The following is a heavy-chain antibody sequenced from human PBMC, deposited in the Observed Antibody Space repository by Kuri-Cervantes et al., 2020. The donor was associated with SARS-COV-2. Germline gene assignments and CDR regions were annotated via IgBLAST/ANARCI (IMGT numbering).Heavy chain of an antibody. Sequence: SETLSLTCIVSGYSISSGYYWGWIRQPPGKGLEWIGSIYHSWSTYYTPSLKSRVTISVDTSKNQFSLKLSSVSAADTAVYYCARDPNANHNNWFDPWGQGTLVTVSS. D-gene: IGHD4/OR15-4a*01. CDR2: IYHSWST. CDR1: GYSISSGYY. CDR3: ARDPNANHNNWFDP. V-gene: IGHV4-38-2*02. J-gene: IGHJ5*02.